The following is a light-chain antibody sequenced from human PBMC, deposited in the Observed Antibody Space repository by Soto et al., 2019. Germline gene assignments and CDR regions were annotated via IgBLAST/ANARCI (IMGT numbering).Light chain of an antibody. V-gene: IGKV1-39*01. CDR1: QSISSS. J-gene: IGKJ5*01. Sequence: DIQRTQSPSSLSASVGDKVTITCRASQSISSSLNWYQQKSGKAPNLLIYGVSRLQGGVPSRFSGSGSRTDFTLSISSLQPEDFATYYCQQSYTAPSITFGQGTRLEIK. CDR2: GVS. CDR3: QQSYTAPSIT.